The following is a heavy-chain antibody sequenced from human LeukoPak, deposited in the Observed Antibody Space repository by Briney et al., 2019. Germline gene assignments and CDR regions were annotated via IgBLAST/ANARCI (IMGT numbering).Heavy chain of an antibody. D-gene: IGHD3-3*01. V-gene: IGHV4-34*01. Sequence: SETLSLTCAVYGGSFSGYYWSRIRQPPGKGLEWIGEINHSGSTNYNPSLKSRVTISVDTSKNQFSLKLSSVTAADMAVYYCARSYGDFWSGYYPYYFDYWGQGTLVTVSS. CDR2: INHSGST. CDR1: GGSFSGYY. J-gene: IGHJ4*02. CDR3: ARSYGDFWSGYYPYYFDY.